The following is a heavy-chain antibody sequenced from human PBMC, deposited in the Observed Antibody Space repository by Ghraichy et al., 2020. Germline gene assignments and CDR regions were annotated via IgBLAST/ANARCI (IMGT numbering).Heavy chain of an antibody. Sequence: SETLSLTCTVSGDSVNSVSHYWGWVRRAPGKRLQWLATVSSNGNTHYNPSLVGRASISVDSSRNQFFFILTSVTAADSAVYFCARTQRMLTILGTRHFYGMDVWGQGTTVTVS. D-gene: IGHD1-26*01. CDR2: VSSNGNT. CDR3: ARTQRMLTILGTRHFYGMDV. CDR1: GDSVNSVSHY. J-gene: IGHJ6*02. V-gene: IGHV4-39*01.